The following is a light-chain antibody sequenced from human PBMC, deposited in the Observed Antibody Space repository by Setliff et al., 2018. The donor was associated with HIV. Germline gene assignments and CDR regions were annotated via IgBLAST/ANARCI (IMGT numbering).Light chain of an antibody. CDR2: RAS. CDR3: QQFGRSRPIT. Sequence: EIVLTQSPGTLSLSPGERATLSCRASQSLSSDFLAWYQQKPGQAPRLLIYRASNRATGIPDRFSGRGSGTDFTLTITKLEPEDFAVYYCQQFGRSRPITFGQGTRLEIK. CDR1: QSLSSDF. V-gene: IGKV3-20*01. J-gene: IGKJ5*01.